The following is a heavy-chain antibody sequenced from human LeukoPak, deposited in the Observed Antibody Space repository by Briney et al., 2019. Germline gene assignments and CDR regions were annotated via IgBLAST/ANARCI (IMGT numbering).Heavy chain of an antibody. V-gene: IGHV3-33*06. Sequence: GRYLRLSCAASGFTFSSYGMHWVRQAPGKGLEWVAVIWYDGSNKYYADSVKGRFTISRDNSKNTLYLQMNSLRAEDTAVYYCAKDRRRFLESFDYWGQGTLVTVSS. CDR3: AKDRRRFLESFDY. J-gene: IGHJ4*02. CDR2: IWYDGSNK. D-gene: IGHD3-3*01. CDR1: GFTFSSYG.